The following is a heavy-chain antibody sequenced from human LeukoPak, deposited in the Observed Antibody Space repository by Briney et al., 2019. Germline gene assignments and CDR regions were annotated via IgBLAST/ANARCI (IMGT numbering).Heavy chain of an antibody. CDR2: IYYSGST. CDR1: GGSISSGGYY. CDR3: ARASPQDVDSSGYYSYYFDY. J-gene: IGHJ4*02. Sequence: SETLSLTCTVSGGSISSGGYYWSWIRQHPGKGLEWIGYIYYSGSTYYNPSPKSRVTISVDTSKNQFSLKLSSVTAADTAVYYCARASPQDVDSSGYYSYYFDYWGQGTLVTVSS. D-gene: IGHD3-22*01. V-gene: IGHV4-31*03.